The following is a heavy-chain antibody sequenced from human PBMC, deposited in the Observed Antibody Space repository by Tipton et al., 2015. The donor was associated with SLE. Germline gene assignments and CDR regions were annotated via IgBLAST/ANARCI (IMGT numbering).Heavy chain of an antibody. D-gene: IGHD3-3*01. Sequence: SLRLSCVGSGFTFSTYAMHWVRQAPGKGLEWVAVISYDGSNKYYADSVKGRFTISRDNSKNTLYLQMNSLRAEDTAVYYCARAPSIFGRGMDVWGQGTTVTVSS. CDR1: GFTFSTYA. V-gene: IGHV3-30-3*01. CDR3: ARAPSIFGRGMDV. J-gene: IGHJ6*02. CDR2: ISYDGSNK.